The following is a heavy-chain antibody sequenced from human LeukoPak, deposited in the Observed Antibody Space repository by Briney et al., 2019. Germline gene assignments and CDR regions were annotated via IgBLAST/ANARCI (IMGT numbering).Heavy chain of an antibody. CDR1: GFTFSSYD. V-gene: IGHV3-23*01. CDR3: AKDVVVVVAAVDY. CDR2: ISGSGGST. J-gene: IGHJ4*02. Sequence: GGSLRLSCAASGFTFSSYDVSWVRQAPGKGLEWVSAISGSGGSTYYADSVKGRFTISRDNSKNTLYLQMNSLRAEDTAVYYCAKDVVVVVAAVDYWGQGTLVTVSS. D-gene: IGHD2-15*01.